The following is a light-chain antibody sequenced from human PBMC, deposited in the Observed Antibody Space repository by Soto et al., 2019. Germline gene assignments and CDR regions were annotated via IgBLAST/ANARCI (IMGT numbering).Light chain of an antibody. V-gene: IGKV3-20*01. CDR3: QHYGSSPRT. Sequence: EVVLTQSPVTLSLSPGERATLYCRASQSVSSYLAWYQQKPGQAPRLLIYDASTRATGIPDRFSGSGSGTDFTLTISRLEPEDFAVYYCQHYGSSPRTFGQGTKVDIK. CDR1: QSVSSY. J-gene: IGKJ1*01. CDR2: DAS.